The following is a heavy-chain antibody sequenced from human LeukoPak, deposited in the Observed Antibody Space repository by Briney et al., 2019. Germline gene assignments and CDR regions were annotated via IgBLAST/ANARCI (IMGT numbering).Heavy chain of an antibody. CDR2: ISYDGSNK. Sequence: PGGSLRLSCAASGFTFSSYAMHWVRQAPGKGLEWVAVISYDGSNKYYADSVEGRFTISRDNAKNTLYLQMNSLRAEDTAVYYCARDRVGALDTWGQGTLVTVSS. V-gene: IGHV3-30-3*01. CDR3: ARDRVGALDT. J-gene: IGHJ5*02. CDR1: GFTFSSYA. D-gene: IGHD1-26*01.